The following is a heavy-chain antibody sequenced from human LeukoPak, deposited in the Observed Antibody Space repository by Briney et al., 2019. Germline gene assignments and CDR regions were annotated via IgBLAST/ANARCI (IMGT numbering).Heavy chain of an antibody. CDR2: VNRDGRTT. CDR1: GFAFGSFW. V-gene: IGHV3-74*01. D-gene: IGHD2-21*02. J-gene: IGHJ4*02. Sequence: GGSLRLSCVASGFAFGSFWMHWVRQAPGKGLVWVSRVNRDGRTTTYADSVRGRFTISRDNAKNTVYLQMNSLRAEDTAVYYCAKDPSGDRDYWGQGVLVTVSS. CDR3: AKDPSGDRDY.